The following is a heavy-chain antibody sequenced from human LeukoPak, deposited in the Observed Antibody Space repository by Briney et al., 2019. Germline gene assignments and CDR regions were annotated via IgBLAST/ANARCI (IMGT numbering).Heavy chain of an antibody. J-gene: IGHJ4*02. CDR2: IYYSGST. Sequence: SETLSLTCTVSGGSLSSYYWSWLRQPPGKGLEWIGYIYYSGSTNYNPSLKSLVTISVDTSKNQFSLKLSSVTAADTAVYYCARHNGALNYYDSSGRLYYFDYWGQGTLVTVSS. V-gene: IGHV4-59*08. CDR3: ARHNGALNYYDSSGRLYYFDY. D-gene: IGHD3-22*01. CDR1: GGSLSSYY.